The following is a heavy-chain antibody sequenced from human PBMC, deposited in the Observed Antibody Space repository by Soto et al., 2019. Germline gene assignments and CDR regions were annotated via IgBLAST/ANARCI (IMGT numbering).Heavy chain of an antibody. J-gene: IGHJ6*02. CDR3: ARDADYGGSRGGMDV. V-gene: IGHV4-31*03. CDR1: GGSLNNADYF. CDR2: IYYSGST. Sequence: QVHLAESGPGLVKPSETLSLICSVSGGSLNNADYFWSWIRHHPENGLEWIGYIYYSGSTRYNPSFKTRATLSIDTSKNQFSLRLNSVTVADTAVYFCARDADYGGSRGGMDVWGRGTTVTVSS. D-gene: IGHD4-17*01.